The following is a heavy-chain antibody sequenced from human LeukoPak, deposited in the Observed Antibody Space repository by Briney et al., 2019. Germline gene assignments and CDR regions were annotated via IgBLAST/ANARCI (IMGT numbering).Heavy chain of an antibody. CDR1: GGSISSSRYY. Sequence: KPSETLSLTCTVSGGSISSSRYYWGWIRQPPGKGLEWIGSIYYSGNTYYNPSLKSRVTISVDTSKNQFSLKLSSVTAADTAVYYCARDPEVDTGTGPRFDYWGQGTLVTVSS. J-gene: IGHJ4*02. CDR2: IYYSGNT. D-gene: IGHD5-18*01. CDR3: ARDPEVDTGTGPRFDY. V-gene: IGHV4-39*07.